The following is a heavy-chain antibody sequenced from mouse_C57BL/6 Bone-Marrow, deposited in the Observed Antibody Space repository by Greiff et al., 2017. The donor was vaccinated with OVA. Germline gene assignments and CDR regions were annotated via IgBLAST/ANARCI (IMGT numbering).Heavy chain of an antibody. D-gene: IGHD4-1*02. J-gene: IGHJ2*01. V-gene: IGHV1-52*01. CDR1: GYTFTSYW. CDR2: IDPSDSET. Sequence: VQLQQPGAELVRPGSSVKLSCKASGYTFTSYWMHWVQQRPIQGLEWIGNIDPSDSETHYNQKFKDKATLTVDKSSSTAYMQLSRLTSEDSAVYYCVNWDFDYWGQGTTLTVSS. CDR3: VNWDFDY.